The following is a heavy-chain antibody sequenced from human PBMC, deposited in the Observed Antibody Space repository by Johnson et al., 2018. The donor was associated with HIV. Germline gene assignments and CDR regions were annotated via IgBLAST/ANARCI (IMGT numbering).Heavy chain of an antibody. V-gene: IGHV3-74*01. Sequence: EQLVESGGGVAQPGRSLRLSCAASGFTFSSYWMHWVRQAPGKGLVWVSRINSDGISTSYADSVKGRFTISRDNAKNTLYLQINSVRAEDTAVYYCAREAGGSYPDAFDFWGQGTMVTVSS. J-gene: IGHJ3*01. D-gene: IGHD1-26*01. CDR2: INSDGIST. CDR3: AREAGGSYPDAFDF. CDR1: GFTFSSYW.